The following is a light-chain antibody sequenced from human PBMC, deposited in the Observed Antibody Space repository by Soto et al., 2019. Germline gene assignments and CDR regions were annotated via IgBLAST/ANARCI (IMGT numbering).Light chain of an antibody. J-gene: IGKJ2*01. Sequence: EIVMTQSPGTLSVSPGERATLSCRASQGVSTNLAWYQQRPGQAPRLLIYDASTRPTGIPARFSGRGSGTEFTLTISSLQYEDFAVYYCQQYNNWPLYSFGQGTKLEIK. CDR2: DAS. CDR3: QQYNNWPLYS. CDR1: QGVSTN. V-gene: IGKV3-15*01.